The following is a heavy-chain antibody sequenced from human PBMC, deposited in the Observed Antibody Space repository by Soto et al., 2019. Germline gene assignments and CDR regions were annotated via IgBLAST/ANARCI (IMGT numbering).Heavy chain of an antibody. CDR3: ARGRGRYSSGWSWFDP. J-gene: IGHJ5*02. CDR1: GGTMRSPYW. Sequence: XETLSLPCGVSGGTMRSPYWWTWVRQPPGKGLEWIGEIFQSGSTNYTPSLESRVTISVDKSKNQFSLTLTSVTAADTAVYFCARGRGRYSSGWSWFDPWGQGILVTVSS. D-gene: IGHD6-19*01. V-gene: IGHV4-4*01. CDR2: IFQSGST.